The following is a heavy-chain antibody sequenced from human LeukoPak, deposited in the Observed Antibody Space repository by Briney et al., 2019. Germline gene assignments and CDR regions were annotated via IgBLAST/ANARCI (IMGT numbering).Heavy chain of an antibody. CDR1: GYTFTGYY. V-gene: IGHV1-2*02. J-gene: IGHJ4*02. CDR3: ARSVEMATITDY. Sequence: ALVKVSCKASGYTFTGYYMHWVRQAPGQGLEWMGWINPNSGGTNYAQKFQGRVTMTRDTSISTAYMELSRLRSDDTAVYYCARSVEMATITDYWGQGTLVAVSS. CDR2: INPNSGGT. D-gene: IGHD5-24*01.